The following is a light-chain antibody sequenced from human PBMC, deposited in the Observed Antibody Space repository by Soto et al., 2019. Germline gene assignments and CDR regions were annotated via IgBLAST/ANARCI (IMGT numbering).Light chain of an antibody. CDR1: QSISSY. CDR2: AAS. CDR3: QQSYSTPMYT. V-gene: IGKV1-39*01. J-gene: IGKJ2*01. Sequence: EIQMTQSPSSLSASVGDRFTITCRASQSISSYLNWYQQKPGKAPKLLIYAASSLQSGVPSRFSGSGSGTDFTLTISSLQPEDFATYYCQQSYSTPMYTFGQGTNVDI.